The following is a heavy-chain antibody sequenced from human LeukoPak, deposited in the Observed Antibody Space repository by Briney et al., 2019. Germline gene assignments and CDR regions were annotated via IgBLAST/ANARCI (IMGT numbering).Heavy chain of an antibody. Sequence: ASVKVSCKASGYTFTSYYMHWVRQAPGQGLEWMGIINPSGGSTSYAQKFQGRVTMTRDTSISTAYMELSRLRSDDTAVYYCARELVSGVDYWGQGTLVTVSS. CDR1: GYTFTSYY. V-gene: IGHV1-46*01. CDR2: INPSGGST. CDR3: ARELVSGVDY. J-gene: IGHJ4*02.